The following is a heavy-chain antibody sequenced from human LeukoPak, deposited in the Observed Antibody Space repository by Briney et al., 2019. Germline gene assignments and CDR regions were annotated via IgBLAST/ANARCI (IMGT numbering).Heavy chain of an antibody. V-gene: IGHV4-59*01. J-gene: IGHJ4*02. CDR1: GGSITSYY. CDR3: AREGVSYYGRSGYHY. Sequence: SETLSLTCTVSGGSITSYYWSWLRQPPGKGLEWIGYVYYSGSTNYNPSLNSRVTISADTSKNQFSLKLNSVTAADTAVYYCAREGVSYYGRSGYHYWGQGTLVTVSS. D-gene: IGHD3-22*01. CDR2: VYYSGST.